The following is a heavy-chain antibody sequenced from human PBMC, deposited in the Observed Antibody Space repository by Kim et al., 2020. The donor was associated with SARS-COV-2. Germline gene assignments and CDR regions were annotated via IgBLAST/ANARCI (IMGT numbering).Heavy chain of an antibody. V-gene: IGHV1-8*01. D-gene: IGHD6-19*01. J-gene: IGHJ6*03. CDR3: AREGSVAGKVGIYYYYYYMDV. CDR2: MNPNSGNT. Sequence: ASVKVSCKASGYTFTSYDINWVRQATGQGLEWMGWMNPNSGNTGYAQKFQGRVTMTWNTSISTAYMELSSLRSEDTAVYYCAREGSVAGKVGIYYYYYYMDVWGKGTTVTVSS. CDR1: GYTFTSYD.